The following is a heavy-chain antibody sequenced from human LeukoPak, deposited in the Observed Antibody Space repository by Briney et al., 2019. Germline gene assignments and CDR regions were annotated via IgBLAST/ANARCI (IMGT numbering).Heavy chain of an antibody. CDR3: ARGGGRSYSDAFDI. V-gene: IGHV3-11*04. Sequence: GGSLRLSCAASGFTFSDYYMSWIRQAPGKGLEWVSFISGTSTAIYYAGSVKGRFTISRDIARKSLYLQMNSLRDEDTAVYYCARGGGRSYSDAFDIWGQGTVVTVSS. D-gene: IGHD1-26*01. CDR1: GFTFSDYY. CDR2: ISGTSTAI. J-gene: IGHJ3*02.